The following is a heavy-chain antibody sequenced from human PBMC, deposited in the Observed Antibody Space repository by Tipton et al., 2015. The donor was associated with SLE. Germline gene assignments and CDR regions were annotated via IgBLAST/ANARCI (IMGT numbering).Heavy chain of an antibody. J-gene: IGHJ4*02. V-gene: IGHV4-59*12. D-gene: IGHD2-21*01. Sequence: TLSLTCTVSGGSMSSYYWTWIRQAPGKGLEWVGNIYNRGGTEYNPSLKSRVTISVDTSKNQFSLKLSSVTAADTAVYYCARYIVVVRYFDYWGQGTLVTVSS. CDR2: IYNRGGT. CDR1: GGSMSSYY. CDR3: ARYIVVVRYFDY.